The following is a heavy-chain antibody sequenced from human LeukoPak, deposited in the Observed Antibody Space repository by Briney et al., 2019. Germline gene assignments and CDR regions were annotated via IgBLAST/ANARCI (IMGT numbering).Heavy chain of an antibody. D-gene: IGHD6-6*01. J-gene: IGHJ6*02. CDR2: IKHNGGEK. V-gene: IGHV3-7*01. CDR1: GFTFTDYF. CDR3: ARDALYSSSGYYYYGMDV. Sequence: GGSLRLSCVASGFTFTDYFMSWVRQAPGKGLEWVASIKHNGGEKYYVDSVKGRFTISRDNAKNSLYLQMNSLRAEDTAVYYCARDALYSSSGYYYYGMDVWGQGTTVTVSS.